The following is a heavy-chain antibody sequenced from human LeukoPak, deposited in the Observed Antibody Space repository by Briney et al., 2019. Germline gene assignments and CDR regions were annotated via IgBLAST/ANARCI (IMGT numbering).Heavy chain of an antibody. J-gene: IGHJ4*02. CDR1: GFTVSSNY. V-gene: IGHV3-53*01. Sequence: PGGSLRLSCAASGFTVSSNYMSWVRQAPGKGLEWVSVIYSGGSTYYADSVKGRFTISRDNSKNTLYLQMNSLRAEDTAVYYCARDRDIVATSLFDYWGQGTLVTVSS. D-gene: IGHD5-12*01. CDR3: ARDRDIVATSLFDY. CDR2: IYSGGST.